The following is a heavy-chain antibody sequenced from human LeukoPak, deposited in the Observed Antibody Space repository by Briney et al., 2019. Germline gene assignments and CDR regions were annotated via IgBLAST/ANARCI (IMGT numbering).Heavy chain of an antibody. V-gene: IGHV3-23*01. CDR1: GFTFSGYA. J-gene: IGHJ3*02. CDR2: ISGSGGST. Sequence: GGSLRLSCAASGFTFSGYAMSWVRQAPGKGLAWVSAISGSGGSTYYADSVKGRFTISRDNSKNTLYLQMNSLRAEDTAVYYCANTYYYGSGSYGAFDIWGQGTMVTVSS. CDR3: ANTYYYGSGSYGAFDI. D-gene: IGHD3-10*01.